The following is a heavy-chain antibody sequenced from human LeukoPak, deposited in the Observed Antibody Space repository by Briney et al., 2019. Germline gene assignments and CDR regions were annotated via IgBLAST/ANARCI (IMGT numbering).Heavy chain of an antibody. CDR1: SGSISTSNYY. D-gene: IGHD5-18*01. J-gene: IGHJ6*03. CDR2: IFYSGST. Sequence: PSETLSLTCTVSSGSISTSNYYWGWVRQPPGKALEWIGIIFYSGSTYYSPSLKSRVTISLDTSRNQFSLKLNSVTAADTAVYYCARTTEGGYTYGYFYYYYMDVWGKGTTVTISS. CDR3: ARTTEGGYTYGYFYYYYMDV. V-gene: IGHV4-39*07.